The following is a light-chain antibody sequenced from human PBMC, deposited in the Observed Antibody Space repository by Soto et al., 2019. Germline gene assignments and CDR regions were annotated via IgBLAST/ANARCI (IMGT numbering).Light chain of an antibody. Sequence: QSVLTQPRSVSGSPGQSVTISCTGTSGDVGGYNYVSWYQQHPGKAPKLMIYDVSKRPSGVPDRFSGSKSGNTASLTISGLQAEDEADYYCCSYAGSYTRYVFGTGTKLTVL. J-gene: IGLJ1*01. CDR2: DVS. V-gene: IGLV2-11*01. CDR3: CSYAGSYTRYV. CDR1: SGDVGGYNY.